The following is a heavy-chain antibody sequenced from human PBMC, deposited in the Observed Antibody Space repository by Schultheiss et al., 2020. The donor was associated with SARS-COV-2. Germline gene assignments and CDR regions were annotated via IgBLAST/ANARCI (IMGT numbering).Heavy chain of an antibody. V-gene: IGHV3-30*01. Sequence: GESLKISCAASGFTFNNYPIHWVRQAPGKGLEWLTRISYDGNNKYYADSVKGRFTISRDNSKDTLSLQMNSLGPDDTGIYYCARGHGYYYYMDVWGKGTTVTVSS. CDR1: GFTFNNYP. CDR2: ISYDGNNK. J-gene: IGHJ6*03. CDR3: ARGHGYYYYMDV.